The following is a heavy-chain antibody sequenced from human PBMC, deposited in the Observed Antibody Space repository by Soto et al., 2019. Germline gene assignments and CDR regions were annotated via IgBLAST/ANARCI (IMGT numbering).Heavy chain of an antibody. J-gene: IGHJ6*02. CDR2: IYYSVST. CDR3: ARAGEAEQPADSSHYYYGMDV. D-gene: IGHD2-2*01. Sequence: PSETLSLTCTVSGGSISSGGYYWTWIRQRPGKGLEWIGYIYYSVSTYSNPSLKSRLSISADTSKNQLSLRLSSVTAADTAMYYCARAGEAEQPADSSHYYYGMDVWGQGTTVTVSS. V-gene: IGHV4-31*03. CDR1: GGSISSGGYY.